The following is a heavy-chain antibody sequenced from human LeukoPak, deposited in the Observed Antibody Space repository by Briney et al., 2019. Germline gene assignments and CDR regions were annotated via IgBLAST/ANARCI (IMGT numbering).Heavy chain of an antibody. J-gene: IGHJ4*02. V-gene: IGHV3-21*01. CDR2: ISSSSSYI. CDR1: GFTFSSYS. CDR3: ARVQYYDSSGLGY. Sequence: RGCLRLSRAASGFTFSSYSMNWVRQAPGKGLEWVSSISSSSSYIYYADSVKGRFTISRDNAKNSLYLQMNSLRAEDTAVYYCARVQYYDSSGLGYWGQGTLVTVSS. D-gene: IGHD3-22*01.